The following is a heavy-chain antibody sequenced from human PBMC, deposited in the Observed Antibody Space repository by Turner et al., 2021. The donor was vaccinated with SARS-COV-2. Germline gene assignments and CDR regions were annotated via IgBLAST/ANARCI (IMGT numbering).Heavy chain of an antibody. CDR2: IYYSGDT. Sequence: QLQLQESGPGLVQPSETLSHTCTVSDGSISSNIYYWSWIRQSPGKGLEWIGSIYYSGDTFYNPSLKSRVTISMDTSKNQFSLRLTSVTAADTAVYYCATREYSSGHFDYWGQGTLVTVSS. CDR3: ATREYSSGHFDY. V-gene: IGHV4-39*01. D-gene: IGHD5-18*01. J-gene: IGHJ4*02. CDR1: DGSISSNIYY.